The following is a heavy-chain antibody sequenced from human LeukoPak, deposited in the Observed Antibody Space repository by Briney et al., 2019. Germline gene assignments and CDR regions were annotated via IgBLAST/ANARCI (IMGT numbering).Heavy chain of an antibody. D-gene: IGHD4-23*01. CDR2: INSDGNTT. Sequence: GGSLRLSCAASGFTFSSYWMHWVRQAPGKGLVWVSRINSDGNTTNYADSVKGRFTISRDNAKNTLYLQMNSLRAEDTAMYYCARDLYGGKGDYWGQGTLVTVSS. CDR1: GFTFSSYW. V-gene: IGHV3-74*01. J-gene: IGHJ4*02. CDR3: ARDLYGGKGDY.